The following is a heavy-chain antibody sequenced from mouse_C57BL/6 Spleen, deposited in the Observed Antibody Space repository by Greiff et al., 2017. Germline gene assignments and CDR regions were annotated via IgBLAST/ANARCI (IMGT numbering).Heavy chain of an antibody. V-gene: IGHV2-2*01. D-gene: IGHD1-1*01. CDR2: IWRGGSA. CDR1: GFSLTSYG. J-gene: IGHJ1*03. CDR3: ARNPFYYGSRYGYFDV. Sequence: QVQLQQSGPGLVQPSQSLSITCTVSGFSLTSYGVHWVRQSPGKGLEWLGVIWRGGSADNNAAFISRLSNSKDNSKSQVFFKMNSLQADDTAIYYCARNPFYYGSRYGYFDVWGTGTTVTVSS.